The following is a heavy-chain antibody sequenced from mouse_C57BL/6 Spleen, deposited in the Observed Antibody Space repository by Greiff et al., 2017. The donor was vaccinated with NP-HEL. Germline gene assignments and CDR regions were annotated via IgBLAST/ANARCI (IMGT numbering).Heavy chain of an antibody. J-gene: IGHJ3*01. CDR1: GYAFSSYW. CDR2: IYPGDGDT. Sequence: VQLQQSGAELVKPGASVKISCKASGYAFSSYWMNWVKQRPGKGLEWIGQIYPGDGDTNYNGKFKGKATLTADKSSSTAYMQLSSLTSEDSAVYFCARFYYDYDPAWFAYWGQGTLVTVSA. CDR3: ARFYYDYDPAWFAY. V-gene: IGHV1-80*01. D-gene: IGHD2-4*01.